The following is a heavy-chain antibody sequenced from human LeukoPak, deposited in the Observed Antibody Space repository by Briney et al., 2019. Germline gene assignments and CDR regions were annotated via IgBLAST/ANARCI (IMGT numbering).Heavy chain of an antibody. CDR1: GVSISSSSYY. CDR2: INHSGST. J-gene: IGHJ4*02. Sequence: SETLSLTCTVSGVSISSSSYYWGWIRQPPGKGLEWIGEINHSGSTNYNPSLKSRVTISVDTSKNQFSLKLSSVTAADTAVYYCASRFYDSSGWRWDYWGQGTLVTVSS. CDR3: ASRFYDSSGWRWDY. V-gene: IGHV4-39*07. D-gene: IGHD3-22*01.